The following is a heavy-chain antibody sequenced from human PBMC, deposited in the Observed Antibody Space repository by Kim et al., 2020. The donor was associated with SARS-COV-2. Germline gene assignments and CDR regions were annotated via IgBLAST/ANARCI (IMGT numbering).Heavy chain of an antibody. Sequence: YAQKFQGWVTMTRDTSISTAYMELSRLRSDDTAVYYCARDSSSWFDAFDIWGQGTMVTVSS. V-gene: IGHV1-2*04. D-gene: IGHD6-13*01. CDR3: ARDSSSWFDAFDI. J-gene: IGHJ3*02.